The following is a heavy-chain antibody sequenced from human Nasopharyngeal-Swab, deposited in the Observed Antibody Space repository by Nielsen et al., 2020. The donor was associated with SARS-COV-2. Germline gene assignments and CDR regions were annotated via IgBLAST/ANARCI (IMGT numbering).Heavy chain of an antibody. Sequence: GGSLRLSCAASGFTFSSYSMNWVRQAPGKGLVWVSRSNEDGSYTDYAGSVKGRFTISRDNAENTLYLQMNNLRAEDTAVYYCSKDLRGPVDYWGQGTLVTVSS. D-gene: IGHD3-10*01. CDR3: SKDLRGPVDY. V-gene: IGHV3-74*01. J-gene: IGHJ4*02. CDR2: SNEDGSYT. CDR1: GFTFSSYS.